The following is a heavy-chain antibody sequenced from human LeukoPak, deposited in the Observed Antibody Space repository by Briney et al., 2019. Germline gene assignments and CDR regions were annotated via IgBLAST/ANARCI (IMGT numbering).Heavy chain of an antibody. CDR2: ISGSGGNT. CDR3: AKRPTGEAKNWFDP. D-gene: IGHD7-27*01. CDR1: GFTFYSYG. V-gene: IGHV3-23*01. Sequence: GGSLRLSCVASGFTFYSYGMSWVRQAPGKGLEWVSGISGSGGNTNYADSVKGRFTISRDNSKNTLYLQMNSLRAEDTAVYYCAKRPTGEAKNWFDPWGQGTLVTVSP. J-gene: IGHJ5*02.